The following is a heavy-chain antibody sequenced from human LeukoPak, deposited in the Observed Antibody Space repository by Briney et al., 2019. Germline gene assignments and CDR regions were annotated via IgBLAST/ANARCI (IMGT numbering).Heavy chain of an antibody. J-gene: IGHJ4*02. Sequence: PGGSLRLSCAASGFTFSSNEMNWVRQAPGKGLEWVSYISSSGSTIYYADSVKGRFTISRDNAKNSLYLQMNSLRAGDTAVYYCARTYSRESGYDFVFHYWGQGTRVTVSS. CDR1: GFTFSSNE. D-gene: IGHD5-12*01. V-gene: IGHV3-48*03. CDR2: ISSSGSTI. CDR3: ARTYSRESGYDFVFHY.